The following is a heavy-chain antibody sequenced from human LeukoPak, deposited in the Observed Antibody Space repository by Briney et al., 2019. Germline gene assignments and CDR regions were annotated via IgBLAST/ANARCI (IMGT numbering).Heavy chain of an antibody. CDR2: ISSSSSYI. V-gene: IGHV3-21*01. Sequence: GGSLRLSCAASGFTFSAYYMSWVRQAPGKGLEWVSSISSSSSYIYYADSVKGRFTISRDNAKNSLYLQMNSLRAEDTAVYYCARDPPPIVGATGYFQHWGQGTLVTVSS. CDR3: ARDPPPIVGATGYFQH. J-gene: IGHJ1*01. D-gene: IGHD1-26*01. CDR1: GFTFSAYY.